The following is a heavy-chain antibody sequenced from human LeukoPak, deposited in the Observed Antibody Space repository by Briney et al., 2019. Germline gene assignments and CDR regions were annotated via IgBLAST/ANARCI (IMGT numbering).Heavy chain of an antibody. Sequence: ETLSLTCAVYGGSFSGYYWSWIRQPPGKGLEWIGEINHSGSTNYNPSLKSRVTISVDTSKNQFSLKLSSVTAADTAVYYCARGLISEDSSGDYFDYWGQGTLVTVSS. D-gene: IGHD3-22*01. CDR1: GGSFSGYY. J-gene: IGHJ4*02. CDR3: ARGLISEDSSGDYFDY. V-gene: IGHV4-34*01. CDR2: INHSGST.